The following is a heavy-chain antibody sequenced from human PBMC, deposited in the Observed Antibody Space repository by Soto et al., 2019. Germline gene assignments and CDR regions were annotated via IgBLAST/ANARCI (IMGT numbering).Heavy chain of an antibody. J-gene: IGHJ4*02. D-gene: IGHD5-18*01. Sequence: SETLSLTCTVSGGSISSYYWSWIRQPPGKGLEWIGYIYYSGSTNYNPSLKSRVTISVDTSKNQFSLKLSSVTAADTAVYYCARGGDSYGLIFDYWGQGTLVTVSS. CDR3: ARGGDSYGLIFDY. CDR1: GGSISSYY. V-gene: IGHV4-59*01. CDR2: IYYSGST.